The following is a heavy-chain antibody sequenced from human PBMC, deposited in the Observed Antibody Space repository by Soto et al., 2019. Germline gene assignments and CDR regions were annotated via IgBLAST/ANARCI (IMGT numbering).Heavy chain of an antibody. Sequence: PSETLSLTCTVSGGSISSYYWSWIRQPPGKGLEWIGYIYYSGSTNYNPSLKSRVTMTTDTSTSTVYMELRSLRSEDTAVYYCARSSGGVFGIIIEGSNWLAPWGQGSLVTVSS. CDR3: ARSSGGVFGIIIEGSNWLAP. D-gene: IGHD3-16*02. CDR2: IYYSGST. V-gene: IGHV4-59*01. J-gene: IGHJ5*02. CDR1: GGSISSYY.